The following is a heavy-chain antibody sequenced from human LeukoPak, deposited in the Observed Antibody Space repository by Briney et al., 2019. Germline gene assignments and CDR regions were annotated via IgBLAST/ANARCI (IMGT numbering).Heavy chain of an antibody. J-gene: IGHJ3*01. CDR3: ARNQY. CDR1: GFTFSNSW. Sequence: PGGSLRLSCAASGFTFSNSWMSWVRQAPGKGLEWVANIKEDGSEKYYVDSAKGRFTISRDNAKNSLSLQMNSLRADDTAVYYCARNQYWGQGTLVTVSS. V-gene: IGHV3-7*05. CDR2: IKEDGSEK.